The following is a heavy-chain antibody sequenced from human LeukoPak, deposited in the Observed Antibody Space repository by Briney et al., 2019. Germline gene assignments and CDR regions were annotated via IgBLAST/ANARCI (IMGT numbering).Heavy chain of an antibody. Sequence: SETLSLTCTVSGGSIGSGSYYWGWIRQPPGKGLEWIGSIYYSGSTYYNPSLKSRVTISVDTSKNQFSLKLSSVTAADTAVYYCASFTMTIDYWGQGTLVTVSS. CDR1: GGSIGSGSYY. CDR3: ASFTMTIDY. J-gene: IGHJ4*02. D-gene: IGHD3-22*01. CDR2: IYYSGST. V-gene: IGHV4-39*07.